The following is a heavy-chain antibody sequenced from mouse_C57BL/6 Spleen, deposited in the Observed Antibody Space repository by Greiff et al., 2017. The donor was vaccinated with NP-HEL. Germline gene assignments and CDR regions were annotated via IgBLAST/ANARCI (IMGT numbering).Heavy chain of an antibody. CDR2: ISYDGSN. CDR1: GYSINSGYY. CDR3: ARGCYGRGAMDY. V-gene: IGHV3-6*01. D-gene: IGHD1-1*01. Sequence: VQLKESGPGLVKPSQSLSLTCSVTGYSINSGYYWNWIRQFPGNKLEWMGYISYDGSNNYNPSLKNRISITRDTSKNQFFLKLNSVTTEDTATYYCARGCYGRGAMDYWGQGTSVTVSS. J-gene: IGHJ4*01.